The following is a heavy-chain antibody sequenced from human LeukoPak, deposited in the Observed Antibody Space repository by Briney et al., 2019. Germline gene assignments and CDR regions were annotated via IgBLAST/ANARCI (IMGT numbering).Heavy chain of an antibody. J-gene: IGHJ6*03. V-gene: IGHV4-34*01. CDR3: ARQGPFTYYYYYMDV. CDR2: INYSGST. Sequence: SETLSLTCAIYSESFSGYFWSWIRQPPGKGLEWIGEINYSGSTNYNPSLKSRVTISVDTSKNQFSLKLSSVTAADTAVYYCARQGPFTYYYYYMDVWGKGTTVTISS. CDR1: SESFSGYF. D-gene: IGHD3-3*02.